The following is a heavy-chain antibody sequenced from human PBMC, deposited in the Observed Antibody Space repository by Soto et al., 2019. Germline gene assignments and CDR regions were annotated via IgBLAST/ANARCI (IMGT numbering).Heavy chain of an antibody. D-gene: IGHD1-1*01. CDR2: ISYDGNNK. J-gene: IGHJ4*02. CDR1: GFTFSTYG. Sequence: PGGSLRLSCAASGFTFSTYGMHWVRQAPGKGLEWVAFISYDGNNKYYADSVKGRFTISRDSSKNTQYLQMTNLRADDTAIYYCAKDSTIWTLDYWGQGTLVTVSS. CDR3: AKDSTIWTLDY. V-gene: IGHV3-30*18.